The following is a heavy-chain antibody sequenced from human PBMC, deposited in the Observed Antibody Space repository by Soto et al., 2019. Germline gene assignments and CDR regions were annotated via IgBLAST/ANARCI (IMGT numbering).Heavy chain of an antibody. D-gene: IGHD3-3*01. CDR2: IDWDDDK. CDR1: GFSLSTSGMR. V-gene: IGHV2-70*04. J-gene: IGHJ3*02. Sequence: SGPTLVNPTQTLTLTCTFSGFSLSTSGMRVSWIRQPPGKALEWLARIDWDDDKFYSTSLKTRLTISKDTSKNQVVLTVTNMDPVDTATYYCQRTLTIVGVVTKGIDAFDSWGKRTM. CDR3: QRTLTIVGVVTKGIDAFDS.